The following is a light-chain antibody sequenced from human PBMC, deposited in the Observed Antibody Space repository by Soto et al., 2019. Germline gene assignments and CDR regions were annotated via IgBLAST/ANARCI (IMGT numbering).Light chain of an antibody. J-gene: IGLJ2*01. Sequence: QSVLTQPPSASGTPGQRITISCSGISSNIGINNVYWYKQLPGTAPKLLIYMTSRRPSGVTDRFSASKSGTSATLAISGLRSDDEADYYCTAWDDSLSGPVFGGGTKLTVL. V-gene: IGLV1-47*01. CDR3: TAWDDSLSGPV. CDR1: SSNIGINN. CDR2: MTS.